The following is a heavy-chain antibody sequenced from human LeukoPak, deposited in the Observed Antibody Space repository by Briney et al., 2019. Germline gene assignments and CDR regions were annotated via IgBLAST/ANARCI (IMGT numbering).Heavy chain of an antibody. CDR1: GGSISSGDYY. J-gene: IGHJ4*02. Sequence: SETLSLTCTVSGGSISSGDYYWNWIRQSPGKGLEWIGYIYYSESTNYNPSLKSRVTISVDTSKNQFSLRLSSVTAADTAVYYCARVIVGATGFDYWGQGTLVTVSS. CDR3: ARVIVGATGFDY. V-gene: IGHV4-61*08. CDR2: IYYSEST. D-gene: IGHD1-26*01.